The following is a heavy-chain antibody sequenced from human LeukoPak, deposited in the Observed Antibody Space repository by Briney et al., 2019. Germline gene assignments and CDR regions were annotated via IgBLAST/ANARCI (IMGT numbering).Heavy chain of an antibody. CDR2: IQKDGSNE. D-gene: IGHD6-19*01. J-gene: IGHJ4*02. Sequence: PGGSLRLSCAASGFTFSSYGMHWVRQAPGKGLEGVAYIQKDGSNEQYADAVKGRFRISRDSSKNILYLQMNSLRADDTAVYYCARDKSGNSGWYSYFDYWGQGTLVTVSS. V-gene: IGHV3-30*02. CDR3: ARDKSGNSGWYSYFDY. CDR1: GFTFSSYG.